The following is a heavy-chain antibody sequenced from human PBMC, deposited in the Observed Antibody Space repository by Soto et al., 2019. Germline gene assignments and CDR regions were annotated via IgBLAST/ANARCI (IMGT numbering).Heavy chain of an antibody. CDR3: ARLRVLDYYYRMDV. D-gene: IGHD2-8*01. Sequence: QVQLVQSGAEVKKPGSSVKVSCKASGGTFSSYTISWVRQAPGQGLEWMGRIIPIRGIANYAQKFQGRVTITEDKTTSTACMEMSSLSPEDTAVYYCARLRVLDYYYRMDVWGQGTTVTVS. CDR1: GGTFSSYT. V-gene: IGHV1-69*02. J-gene: IGHJ6*02. CDR2: IIPIRGIA.